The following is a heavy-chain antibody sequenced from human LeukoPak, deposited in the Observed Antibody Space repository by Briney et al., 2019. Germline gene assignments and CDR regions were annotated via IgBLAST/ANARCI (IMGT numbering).Heavy chain of an antibody. J-gene: IGHJ6*02. CDR1: GGTFSSYA. Sequence: GSSVKVSCKAPGGTFSSYAISWVRQAPGQGLEWMGGIIPIFGTANYAQKFQGRVTITADESTSTAYMELSSLRSEDTAVYYCARAIAVAGEVYYYYGMDVWGQGTTVTVSS. V-gene: IGHV1-69*01. CDR2: IIPIFGTA. CDR3: ARAIAVAGEVYYYYGMDV. D-gene: IGHD6-19*01.